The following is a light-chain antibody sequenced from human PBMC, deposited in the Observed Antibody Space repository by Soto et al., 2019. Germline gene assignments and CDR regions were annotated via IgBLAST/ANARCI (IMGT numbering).Light chain of an antibody. CDR2: EVS. CDR3: SSYTRSTTWL. V-gene: IGLV2-14*01. J-gene: IGLJ3*02. CDR1: ISDVGAYNY. Sequence: QSALTQPASVSGSPGQSITISCTGSISDVGAYNYVSWYQQHPGKAPKLMIYEVSNRPSGVAFRFSGSKSGNTASLTISGLQAEDEGDDFCSSYTRSTTWLFGGGTKLTVL.